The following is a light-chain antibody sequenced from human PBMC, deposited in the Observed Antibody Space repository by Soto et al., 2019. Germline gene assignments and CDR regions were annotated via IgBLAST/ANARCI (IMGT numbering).Light chain of an antibody. CDR3: QHYSTSLLT. J-gene: IGKJ4*01. V-gene: IGKV3-20*01. Sequence: EIVLTQSPGPLSLSPGERATLSCRASQIISNSYLAWYQQKPGQAPRLLIYDASSRATGIPDRFSGSGSGTDFTLTISRLQPEDFAVYYCQHYSTSLLTFGGGTKVEIK. CDR2: DAS. CDR1: QIISNSY.